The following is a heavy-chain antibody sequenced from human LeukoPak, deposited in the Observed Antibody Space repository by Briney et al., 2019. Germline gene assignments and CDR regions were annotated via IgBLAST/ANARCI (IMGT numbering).Heavy chain of an antibody. CDR2: INPNSGGT. Sequence: TSVKVSCKASGYTFTGYYMHWVRQAPGQGLEWMGWINPNSGGTNYAQEFQGRVTMTRDTSISTAYMELSRLRSDDTAVYYCARALGPIDYFDYWGQGTLVTVSS. CDR3: ARALGPIDYFDY. CDR1: GYTFTGYY. D-gene: IGHD3/OR15-3a*01. V-gene: IGHV1-2*02. J-gene: IGHJ4*02.